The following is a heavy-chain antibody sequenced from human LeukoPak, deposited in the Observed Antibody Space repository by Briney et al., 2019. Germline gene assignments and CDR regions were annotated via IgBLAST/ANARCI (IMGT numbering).Heavy chain of an antibody. CDR3: ATPVGILTGYYNFDY. V-gene: IGHV1-2*02. D-gene: IGHD3-9*01. CDR1: GYTFTGYY. CDR2: INPNSGGT. J-gene: IGHJ4*02. Sequence: GASVKVSCKASGYTFTGYYMHWVRQAPGQGLEWMGWINPNSGGTNYAQKFQGRVTMTRDTSISTAYMELSRLRSDATAVYYCATPVGILTGYYNFDYWGQGTLVTVSS.